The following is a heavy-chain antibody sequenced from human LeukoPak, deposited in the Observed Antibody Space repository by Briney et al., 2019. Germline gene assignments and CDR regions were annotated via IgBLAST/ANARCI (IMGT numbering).Heavy chain of an antibody. J-gene: IGHJ4*02. CDR3: AREVRRDYGSGSYSKGFDY. D-gene: IGHD3-10*01. V-gene: IGHV4-59*01. CDR1: GGSISSYY. Sequence: PSETLSLTCTVSGGSISSYYWSWIRQPPGKGLEWIGYIYYSGSTNYNPSLKSRVTISVDTSKNQFSLKLSSVTAADTAVYYCAREVRRDYGSGSYSKGFDYWGQGTLVTVSS. CDR2: IYYSGST.